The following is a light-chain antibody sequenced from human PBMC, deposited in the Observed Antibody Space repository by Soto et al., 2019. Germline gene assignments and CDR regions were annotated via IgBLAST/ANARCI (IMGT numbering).Light chain of an antibody. J-gene: IGKJ4*01. V-gene: IGKV1-39*01. Sequence: DIQMTQSPSSLSASVGDRVTITCRASQTIAVYLNWYQQKPGKAPRLLIYATSSLQSGVPSRFSGSGSGTEFILTISSVQPEDSATYYCQQTNSFPLTFGGGTKVDIK. CDR3: QQTNSFPLT. CDR1: QTIAVY. CDR2: ATS.